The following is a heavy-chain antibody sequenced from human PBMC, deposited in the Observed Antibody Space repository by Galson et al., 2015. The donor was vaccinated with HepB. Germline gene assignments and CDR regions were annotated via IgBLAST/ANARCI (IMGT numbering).Heavy chain of an antibody. CDR3: ARDHSVEQQLPGQHYYYYYGMDV. J-gene: IGHJ6*02. Sequence: SLRLSCAASGFTFSSYSMNWVRQAPGKGLEWVSYISSSSYIYYADSVKGRFTISRDNAKNSLYLQMNSLRAEDTAVYYCARDHSVEQQLPGQHYYYYYGMDVWGQGTTVTVSS. CDR2: ISSSSYI. D-gene: IGHD6-13*01. V-gene: IGHV3-21*05. CDR1: GFTFSSYS.